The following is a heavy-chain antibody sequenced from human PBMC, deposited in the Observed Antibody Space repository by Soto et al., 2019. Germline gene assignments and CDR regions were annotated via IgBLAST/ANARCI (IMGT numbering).Heavy chain of an antibody. J-gene: IGHJ4*02. CDR3: ARARPGSSFDY. Sequence: QVQLQQWGAGLLKPSETLSLTCAVYGGSFSGYYWSWIRQPPGKGLEWIGEINHSGSTNYNPSLKSRVTIAVDTSKNQFSLKLSSVTAADTAVYYCARARPGSSFDYWGQGTLVTVSS. D-gene: IGHD3-10*01. CDR1: GGSFSGYY. V-gene: IGHV4-34*01. CDR2: INHSGST.